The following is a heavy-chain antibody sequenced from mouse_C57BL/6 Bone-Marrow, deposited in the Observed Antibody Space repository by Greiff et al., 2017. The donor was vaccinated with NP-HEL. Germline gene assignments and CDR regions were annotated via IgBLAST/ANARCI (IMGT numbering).Heavy chain of an antibody. CDR3: SSREKGISPRFAY. CDR1: GYTFTSYW. Sequence: QVPLQQPGAVLVKPGASVKLSCKASGYTFTSYWMHWVKQSPGQGLEWIGILPPNSGSTNYPEKFKGKATLPVDKSSNTANMQLSSLTPEDAAVYDCSSREKGISPRFAYWGQGTRVTVSA. D-gene: IGHD1-1*01. V-gene: IGHV1-64*01. CDR2: LPPNSGST. J-gene: IGHJ3*01.